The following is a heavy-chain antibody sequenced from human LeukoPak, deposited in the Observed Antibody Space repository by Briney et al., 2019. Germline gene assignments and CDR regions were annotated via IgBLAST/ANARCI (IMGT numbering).Heavy chain of an antibody. CDR1: GGSISSSSYY. Sequence: SETLSLTCTVSGGSISSSSYYWGWIRQPPGKGLEWIGSIYYSGSTYYNPSLKSRVTISVDTSKNQFSLKLSSVTAADTAVYYCARDREKGSSWDYYFDYWGQGTLVTVSS. CDR3: ARDREKGSSWDYYFDY. D-gene: IGHD6-13*01. J-gene: IGHJ4*02. CDR2: IYYSGST. V-gene: IGHV4-39*02.